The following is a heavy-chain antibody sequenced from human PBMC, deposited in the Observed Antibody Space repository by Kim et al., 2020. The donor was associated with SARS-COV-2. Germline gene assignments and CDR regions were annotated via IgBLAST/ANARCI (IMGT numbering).Heavy chain of an antibody. CDR1: GFTVSSNY. J-gene: IGHJ4*02. Sequence: GGSLRLSCAASGFTVSSNYMSWVRQAPGKGLEWVSVIYSGGSTYYADSVKGRFTISRDNSKNTLYLQMNSLRAEDTAVYYCARESPYYGSGEWGQGTLVTVSS. V-gene: IGHV3-53*01. CDR2: IYSGGST. CDR3: ARESPYYGSGE. D-gene: IGHD3-10*01.